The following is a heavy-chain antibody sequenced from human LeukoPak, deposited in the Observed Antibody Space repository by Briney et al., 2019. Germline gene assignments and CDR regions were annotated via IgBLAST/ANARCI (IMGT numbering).Heavy chain of an antibody. Sequence: GGSLRLSCVGSGFTFSGNSMNWVRQAQGRGLEWVSHISASSTIIHYADSVKGRVTISRDNAKNSVFLQMNRLRVEDTAVYYCTTSRHSSSWYYNDYWGQGILVTVS. CDR1: GFTFSGNS. J-gene: IGHJ4*02. CDR3: TTSRHSSSWYYNDY. CDR2: ISASSTII. D-gene: IGHD6-13*01. V-gene: IGHV3-48*01.